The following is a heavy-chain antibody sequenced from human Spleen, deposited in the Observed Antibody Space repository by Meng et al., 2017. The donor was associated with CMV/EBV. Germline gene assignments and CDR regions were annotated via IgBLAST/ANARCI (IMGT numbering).Heavy chain of an antibody. CDR2: ISSAGVTI. J-gene: IGHJ5*02. V-gene: IGHV3-48*03. CDR1: GFTFSSYE. CDR3: ARGRASYDSSGYTVPPFDP. D-gene: IGHD3-22*01. Sequence: GGSLRLSCAASGFTFSSYEVNWVRQAPGKGLEWVSYISSAGVTIYDADSVKGRFTISRDNAKNSLYVQMNSLRGEDTAVYYCARGRASYDSSGYTVPPFDPWGQGTLVTVSS.